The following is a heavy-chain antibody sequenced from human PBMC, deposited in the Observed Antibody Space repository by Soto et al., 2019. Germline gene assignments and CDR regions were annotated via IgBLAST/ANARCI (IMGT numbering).Heavy chain of an antibody. J-gene: IGHJ4*02. CDR1: GFTFSNYA. D-gene: IGHD3-16*01. CDR2: ITNSGDGT. CDR3: ALRWWERPGPSDY. Sequence: EVQLLQSGGGLVQPGGSLRLSCVASGFTFSNYAMHWVRQAPGRGLEWVSGITNSGDGTYYADSVRGRFTISRDNSKNALYLQINILRGDDTAIYYCALRWWERPGPSDYWGEGTLVTVSS. V-gene: IGHV3-23*01.